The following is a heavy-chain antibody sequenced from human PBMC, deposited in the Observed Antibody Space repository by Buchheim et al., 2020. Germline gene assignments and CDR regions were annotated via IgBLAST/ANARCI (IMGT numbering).Heavy chain of an antibody. J-gene: IGHJ5*02. D-gene: IGHD2-15*01. Sequence: QVQLVESGGGVVQPGRSLRLSCAASGFTFSSYGMHWVRQAPGKGLEWVAVIWYDGSNKYYADSVKGRFTISRDNSKNTLYLQMNSLRAEDTAVYYCARRTHPYCSGGSCYPGGFDPWGQGTL. CDR3: ARRTHPYCSGGSCYPGGFDP. CDR1: GFTFSSYG. CDR2: IWYDGSNK. V-gene: IGHV3-33*01.